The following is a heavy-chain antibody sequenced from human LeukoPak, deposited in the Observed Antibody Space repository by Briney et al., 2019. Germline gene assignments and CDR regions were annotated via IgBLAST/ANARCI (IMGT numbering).Heavy chain of an antibody. J-gene: IGHJ6*02. CDR2: IYTSGST. D-gene: IGHD2-21*01. V-gene: IGHV4-61*02. CDR1: GGSISSGGYY. CDR3: AGINSLSYYYYGMDV. Sequence: SETLSLTCTVSGGSISSGGYYWSWIRQPAGKGLEWIGRIYTSGSTNYNHSLKSRVTMSVDTSKNQFSLKLSSVTAADTAVYYCAGINSLSYYYYGMDVWGQGATVTVSS.